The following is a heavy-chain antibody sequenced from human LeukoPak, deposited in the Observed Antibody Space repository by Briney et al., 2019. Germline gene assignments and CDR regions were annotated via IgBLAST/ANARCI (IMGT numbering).Heavy chain of an antibody. J-gene: IGHJ5*02. D-gene: IGHD3-22*01. CDR2: INHSGST. V-gene: IGHV4-34*01. CDR3: ARVRMYYYDSSGYANWFDP. Sequence: GSLRLSCAASGFAFSSYGMHWVRQPPGKGLEWIGEINHSGSTNYNPSLKSRVTISVDTSKNQFSLKLSSVTAADTAVYYCARVRMYYYDSSGYANWFDPWGQGTLVTVSS. CDR1: GFAFSSYG.